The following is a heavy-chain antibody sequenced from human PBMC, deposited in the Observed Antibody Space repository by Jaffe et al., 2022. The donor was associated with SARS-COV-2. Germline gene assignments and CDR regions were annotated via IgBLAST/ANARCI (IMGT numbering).Heavy chain of an antibody. CDR2: ISTGSSDT. CDR3: ARGHFAMDV. Sequence: QLQLVESGGGLVKPGGSLRLSCAASGFSFSDHYMNWIRQAPGKGLEWVSYISTGSSDTKYADSVKGRFTISRDNAKSSLYLQMNSLGAEDTAVYYCARGHFAMDVWGQGTAVTVSS. CDR1: GFSFSDHY. J-gene: IGHJ6*02. V-gene: IGHV3-11*06.